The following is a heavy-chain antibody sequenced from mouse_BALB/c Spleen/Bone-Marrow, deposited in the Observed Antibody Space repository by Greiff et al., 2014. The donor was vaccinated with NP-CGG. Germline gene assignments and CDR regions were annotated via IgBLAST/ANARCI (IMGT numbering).Heavy chain of an antibody. J-gene: IGHJ1*01. D-gene: IGHD1-1*01. CDR3: ARSGYTNYWYFDV. Sequence: SGPELVKPGASVKMSCKASGYTFTDYVISWVKQRTGQGLEWIGEIYPKSVDTYYSEKFKGKATLTADKSSNTAYMQLSSLTSEDSAVYFCARSGYTNYWYFDVWGAGTTVTVSS. CDR2: IYPKSVDT. V-gene: IGHV1-81*01. CDR1: GYTFTDYV.